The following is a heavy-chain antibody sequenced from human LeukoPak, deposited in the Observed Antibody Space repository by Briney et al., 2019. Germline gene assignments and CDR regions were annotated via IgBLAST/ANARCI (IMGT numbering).Heavy chain of an antibody. CDR3: ARDRAIVVPAAMEIGYYYYYYGMDV. V-gene: IGHV1-2*06. D-gene: IGHD2-2*01. CDR1: GYTFTGYY. J-gene: IGHJ6*02. Sequence: GASVKVSCKASGYTFTGYYMHWVRQAPGQGLEWMGRINPNSGGTNYAQKFQGRVTMTRDTSISTAYMELSRLRSDDTAVYYCARDRAIVVPAAMEIGYYYYYYGMDVWGQGTTVTVSS. CDR2: INPNSGGT.